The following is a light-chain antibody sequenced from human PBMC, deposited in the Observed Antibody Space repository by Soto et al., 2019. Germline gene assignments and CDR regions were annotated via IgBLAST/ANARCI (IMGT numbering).Light chain of an antibody. Sequence: EIVLTQSPCTLSLSPGERATLSCRASQSVSSSYLAWYQQKPGQAPRLLIYGASSRATGIPDRFSGSGSGTEFTLTISRLEPEDFAVYYCQQYGSSPLTFGGGTKVDIK. V-gene: IGKV3-20*01. CDR1: QSVSSSY. CDR3: QQYGSSPLT. CDR2: GAS. J-gene: IGKJ4*01.